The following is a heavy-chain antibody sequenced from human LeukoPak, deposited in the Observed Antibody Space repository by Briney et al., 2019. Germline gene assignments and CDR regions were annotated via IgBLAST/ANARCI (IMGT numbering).Heavy chain of an antibody. CDR1: GFTFSSHA. D-gene: IGHD3-9*01. Sequence: PGGSLRLSCAASGFTFSSHAMSWVRQAPGKGLGWVSAISGSGGSTYYPDSVKGRFTISRDNSKNTLYLQMNSLGAEDTAVYYCAKAETRRLRYFDWLSPRPYYYYGMDVWGQGTTVTVSS. V-gene: IGHV3-23*01. J-gene: IGHJ6*02. CDR3: AKAETRRLRYFDWLSPRPYYYYGMDV. CDR2: ISGSGGST.